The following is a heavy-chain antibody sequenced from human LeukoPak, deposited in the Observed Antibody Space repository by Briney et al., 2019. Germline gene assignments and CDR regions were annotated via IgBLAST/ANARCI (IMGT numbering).Heavy chain of an antibody. J-gene: IGHJ4*02. CDR1: GFTVSSNY. CDR2: IYSGGST. CDR3: AKDIRAIAAAGTAFDY. V-gene: IGHV3-66*01. Sequence: GGSLRLSCAASGFTVSSNYMSWVRQAPGKGLEWVSVIYSGGSTYYADSVKGRFTISRDNSKNTLYLQMNSLSAEDTALYYCAKDIRAIAAAGTAFDYWGQGTLVTVSS. D-gene: IGHD6-13*01.